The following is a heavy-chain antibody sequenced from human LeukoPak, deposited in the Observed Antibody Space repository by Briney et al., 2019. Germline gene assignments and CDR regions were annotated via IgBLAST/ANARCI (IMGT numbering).Heavy chain of an antibody. J-gene: IGHJ4*02. CDR2: IYYSGST. V-gene: IGHV4-31*03. D-gene: IGHD1-26*01. Sequence: TLSLTCTVSGGSISSGGYYWSWIRQHPGKGLEWIGYIYYSGSTYYNPSLKSRVTISVDTSKNQFSLKLSSVTAADTAVYYCARGSGSYYRRKAVDYWGQGTLVTVSS. CDR1: GGSISSGGYY. CDR3: ARGSGSYYRRKAVDY.